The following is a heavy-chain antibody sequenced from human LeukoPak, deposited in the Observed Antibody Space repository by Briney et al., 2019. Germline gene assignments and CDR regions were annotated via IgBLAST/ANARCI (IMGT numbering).Heavy chain of an antibody. CDR3: ARNPANTIFGVVFTLDP. V-gene: IGHV3-30*04. CDR1: GFTFSNYA. CDR2: ISYDGSNK. Sequence: GGSLRLSCGASGFTFSNYAIHWVRQAPGKGLEWVAVISYDGSNKYYADSVKGRFTISRDNSKNTLYLQMNSLRAEDTAVYYCARNPANTIFGVVFTLDPWGQGTLVTVSS. J-gene: IGHJ5*02. D-gene: IGHD3-3*01.